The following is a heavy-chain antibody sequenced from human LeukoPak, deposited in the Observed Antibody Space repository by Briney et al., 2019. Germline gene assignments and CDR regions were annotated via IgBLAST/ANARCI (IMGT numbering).Heavy chain of an antibody. Sequence: GGSLRLSCAASGFTVSSNYMSWVRQAPGKGLEWVSVIYSGGSTYYADSVKGRFTISRDNSKNTLYLQMNSLRAEDTAVYYCARDVVVTAPHYCYYGMDVWGQGTTVTVSS. V-gene: IGHV3-66*01. D-gene: IGHD2-21*02. CDR2: IYSGGST. J-gene: IGHJ6*02. CDR3: ARDVVVTAPHYCYYGMDV. CDR1: GFTVSSNY.